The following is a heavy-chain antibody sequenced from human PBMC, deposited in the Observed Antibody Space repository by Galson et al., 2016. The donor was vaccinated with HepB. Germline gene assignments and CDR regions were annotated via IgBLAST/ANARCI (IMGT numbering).Heavy chain of an antibody. D-gene: IGHD4-17*01. J-gene: IGHJ2*01. V-gene: IGHV3-74*01. CDR2: ITSDGSST. Sequence: SLRLSCAAFGFTFRTHWMHWVRQAPGRGLVWVSRITSDGSSTGYADSVRGRFTISRDNSKNTLSLQMNRLRAEDTALYYCASPPDYGDYVWYWYFDLWGRGTLVTVSS. CDR3: ASPPDYGDYVWYWYFDL. CDR1: GFTFRTHW.